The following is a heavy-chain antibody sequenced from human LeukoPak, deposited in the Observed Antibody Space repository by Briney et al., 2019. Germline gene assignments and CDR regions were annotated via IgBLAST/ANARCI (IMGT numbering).Heavy chain of an antibody. CDR1: GFTFSSYA. CDR3: AKAFGELYYGMDV. Sequence: GGSLRLSCAASGFTFSSYAMSWVRQAPGKGLEWVSAISGSGGSTYYADSVKGRFTISRDNTKNTLYLQMNSLRAEDTAVYYCAKAFGELYYGMDVWGQGTTVTVSS. CDR2: ISGSGGST. V-gene: IGHV3-23*01. J-gene: IGHJ6*02. D-gene: IGHD3-10*01.